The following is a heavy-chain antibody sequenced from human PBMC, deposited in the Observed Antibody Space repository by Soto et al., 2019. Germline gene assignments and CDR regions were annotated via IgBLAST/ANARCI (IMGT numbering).Heavy chain of an antibody. J-gene: IGHJ6*02. V-gene: IGHV4-31*03. CDR1: GGSIRSGGYY. CDR2: IYYSGST. D-gene: IGHD3-10*01. CDR3: ARADGSGRYYYGMDV. Sequence: KPSETLSFTCTVSGGSIRSGGYYWSWISQHPGKGLEWIGYIYYSGSTYYNPSLKSRVTISVDTSKNQFSLKLSSVTAADTAVYYCARADGSGRYYYGMDVWGQGTTVTVSS.